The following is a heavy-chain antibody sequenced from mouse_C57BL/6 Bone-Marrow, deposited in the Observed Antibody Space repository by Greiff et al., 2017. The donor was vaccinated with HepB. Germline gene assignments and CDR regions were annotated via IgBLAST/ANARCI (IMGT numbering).Heavy chain of an antibody. D-gene: IGHD1-1*01. CDR1: GYTFTDYY. J-gene: IGHJ3*01. CDR3: ARGYYGSSLAY. Sequence: EVQLQQSGPELVKPGASVKISCKASGYTFTDYYMNWVKQSHGKSLEWIGDINPNNGGTSYNQKFKGKATLTVDKSSSTAYMELRSLTSEDSAVYYCARGYYGSSLAYWGQGTLVTVSA. CDR2: INPNNGGT. V-gene: IGHV1-26*01.